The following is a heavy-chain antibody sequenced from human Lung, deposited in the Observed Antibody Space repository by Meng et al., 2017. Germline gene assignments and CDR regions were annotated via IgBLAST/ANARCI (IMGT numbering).Heavy chain of an antibody. CDR1: GFTFSSYN. CDR2: INTDASIT. V-gene: IGHV3-74*03. J-gene: IGHJ4*02. CDR3: ARDADWVIFDH. D-gene: IGHD3-9*01. Sequence: EVQLVESGGGLVQPGGSLRLSCAASGFTFSSYNMHWVRQTPGEGLVWVSRINTDASITTYADSVKGRFTISRDDAKNTVYLQMNSLRAEDTAVYYCARDADWVIFDHWGQGALVTVFS.